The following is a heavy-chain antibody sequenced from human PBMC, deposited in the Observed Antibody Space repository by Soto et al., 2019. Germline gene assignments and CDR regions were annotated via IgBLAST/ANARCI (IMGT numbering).Heavy chain of an antibody. Sequence: EVQLVQSGAEVKKPGESLKISCKGSGYSFTSYWIGWVRQMPGKGLEWMGIIYPGDSDTRYSPSFQGQVTISADKSISTAYLQWSSLKASDTAMYYCARQYSSGWYGFGWFDPWGQGTLVTVSS. V-gene: IGHV5-51*01. CDR2: IYPGDSDT. CDR3: ARQYSSGWYGFGWFDP. D-gene: IGHD6-19*01. CDR1: GYSFTSYW. J-gene: IGHJ5*02.